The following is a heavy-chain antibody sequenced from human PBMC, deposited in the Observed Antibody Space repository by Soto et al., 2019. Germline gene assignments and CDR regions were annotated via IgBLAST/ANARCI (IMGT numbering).Heavy chain of an antibody. J-gene: IGHJ6*02. CDR1: GFTFSSYS. Sequence: GGSLRLSCAASGFTFSSYSMNWVRQAPGKGLEWVSYISSSSSTIYYADSVKGRFTISRDNAKNSLYLQMNSLRDEDTAVYYCARDVPYVDSMIPYYYYYGMDVWGQGTTVTVSS. V-gene: IGHV3-48*02. CDR3: ARDVPYVDSMIPYYYYYGMDV. D-gene: IGHD4-17*01. CDR2: ISSSSSTI.